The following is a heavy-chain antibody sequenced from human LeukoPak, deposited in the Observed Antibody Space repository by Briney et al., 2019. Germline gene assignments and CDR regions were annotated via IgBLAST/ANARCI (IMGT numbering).Heavy chain of an antibody. CDR2: IYTSGST. Sequence: PSETLSLTCTVSGGSISSGSYYWSWIRQPAGKGLEWIGRIYTSGSTNYNPSLKSRVTISVDTSKNQFSLKLSSVTAADTAVYYCARETDTYYYGSLYYFDYWGQGTLVTVSS. V-gene: IGHV4-61*02. J-gene: IGHJ4*02. D-gene: IGHD3-10*01. CDR1: GGSISSGSYY. CDR3: ARETDTYYYGSLYYFDY.